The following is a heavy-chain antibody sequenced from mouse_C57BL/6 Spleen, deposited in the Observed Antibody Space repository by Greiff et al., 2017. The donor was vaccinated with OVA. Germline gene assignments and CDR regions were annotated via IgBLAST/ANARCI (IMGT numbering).Heavy chain of an antibody. CDR3: ARPNYGSSYVRYFDV. D-gene: IGHD1-1*01. CDR1: GYTFTSYW. V-gene: IGHV1-69*01. J-gene: IGHJ1*03. Sequence: QVHVKQPGAELVMPGASVKLSCKASGYTFTSYWMHWVKQRPGQGLEWIGEIDPSDSYTNYNQKFKGKSTLTVDKSSSTAYMQLSSLTSEDSAVYYCARPNYGSSYVRYFDVWGTGTTVTVSS. CDR2: IDPSDSYT.